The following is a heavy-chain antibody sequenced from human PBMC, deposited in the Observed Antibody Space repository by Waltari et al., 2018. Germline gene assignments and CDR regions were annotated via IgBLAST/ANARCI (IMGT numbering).Heavy chain of an antibody. D-gene: IGHD1-26*01. Sequence: QVQLVESGGGVVQPGGSLRLSCAASGFTFGSYGMHWFRRGPGKGVGWVAVIRYDGSNKYYADSVKGRFTISRDNSKNTLYLQMNSLRAEDTAVYYCAKPSGSYYGPFDYWGQGTLVTVSS. J-gene: IGHJ4*02. V-gene: IGHV3-30*02. CDR1: GFTFGSYG. CDR2: IRYDGSNK. CDR3: AKPSGSYYGPFDY.